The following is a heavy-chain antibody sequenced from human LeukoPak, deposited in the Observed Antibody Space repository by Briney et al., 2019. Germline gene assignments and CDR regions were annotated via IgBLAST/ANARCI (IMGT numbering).Heavy chain of an antibody. CDR3: AKDWIPYNRVFDCFDF. J-gene: IGHJ4*02. V-gene: IGHV3-23*01. CDR2: IGGGDS. D-gene: IGHD1-1*01. CDR1: GFTFSIHA. Sequence: GGSLRLSCAGSGFTFSIHAMSWVRQAPGKGLEWVSTIGGGDSYYADSVKGRFTISRDDSQSTVHLQMNSLRAEDTAVYYCAKDWIPYNRVFDCFDFWGQGTLVTVSS.